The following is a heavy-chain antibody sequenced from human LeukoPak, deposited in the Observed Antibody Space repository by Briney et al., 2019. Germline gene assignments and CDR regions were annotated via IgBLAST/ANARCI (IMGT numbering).Heavy chain of an antibody. D-gene: IGHD3-22*01. CDR1: GGSISGFY. J-gene: IGHJ4*02. V-gene: IGHV4-4*07. CDR3: ARGYSDSGGYSYVPDY. Sequence: PSDTLSLTCTVSGGSISGFYWSWIRQPAGKGLEWIGRIYTSGSTNYNPSLKSRVTMSVDTSKNQFSLKLSSVTAADTAVYYCARGYSDSGGYSYVPDYWGQGTLVTVSS. CDR2: IYTSGST.